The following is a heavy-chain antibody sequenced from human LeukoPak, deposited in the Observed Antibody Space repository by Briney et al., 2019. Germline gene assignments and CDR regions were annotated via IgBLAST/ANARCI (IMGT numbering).Heavy chain of an antibody. CDR1: GGYISSYD. V-gene: IGHV4-4*07. Sequence: SETLSFTCTGSGGYISSYDWRWMRQAAGGGRKRIVRIYTSGSTTNTPSLKSRVTMSVDTSKNKFSLKLSSVTAADTAVYYCAGASLMVRGVPPDFDYWGQGTLVTVSS. J-gene: IGHJ4*02. D-gene: IGHD3-10*01. CDR3: AGASLMVRGVPPDFDY. CDR2: IYTSGST.